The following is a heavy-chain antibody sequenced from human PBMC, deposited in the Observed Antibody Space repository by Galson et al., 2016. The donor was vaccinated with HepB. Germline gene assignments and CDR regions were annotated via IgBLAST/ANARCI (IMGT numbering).Heavy chain of an antibody. J-gene: IGHJ4*02. D-gene: IGHD3-22*01. CDR2: TYYTGNT. CDR3: ARVLPTYYYDSSGYYFDY. Sequence: ETLSLTCSVSGGSVSSGDYYWIWIRQPPGKGLEWVGYTYYTGNTNYNPSLTSRLTISIDTSKNQFSLSLSSVTAADTAVYYCARVLPTYYYDSSGYYFDYWGQGTLVTVSS. V-gene: IGHV4-61*08. CDR1: GGSVSSGDYY.